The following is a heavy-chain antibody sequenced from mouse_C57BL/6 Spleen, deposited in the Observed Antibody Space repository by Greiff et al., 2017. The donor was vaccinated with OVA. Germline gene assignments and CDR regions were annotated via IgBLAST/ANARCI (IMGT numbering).Heavy chain of an antibody. D-gene: IGHD1-1*01. CDR1: GFTFSSYA. Sequence: DVMLVESGGGLVKPGGSLKLSCAASGFTFSSYAMSWVRQTPEKRLEWVATISDGGSYTYYPDNVKGRFTISRDNAKNNLYLQMSHLKSEDTAMYYCAREPYYGSSRNYFDYWGQGTTLTVSS. CDR3: AREPYYGSSRNYFDY. V-gene: IGHV5-4*01. CDR2: ISDGGSYT. J-gene: IGHJ2*01.